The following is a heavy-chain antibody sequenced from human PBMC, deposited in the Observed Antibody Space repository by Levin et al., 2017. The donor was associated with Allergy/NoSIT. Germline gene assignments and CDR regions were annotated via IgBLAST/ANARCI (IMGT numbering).Heavy chain of an antibody. CDR3: ARFYSRGWYGAFDI. CDR1: GFTFDDYG. V-gene: IGHV3-20*04. D-gene: IGHD6-19*01. J-gene: IGHJ3*02. CDR2: INWNGGST. Sequence: LPGGSLRLSCAASGFTFDDYGMSWVRQAPGKGLEWVSGINWNGGSTGYADSVKGRFTISRDNAKNSLNLQMNSLRAEDTALYYCARFYSRGWYGAFDIWGQGTMVTVSS.